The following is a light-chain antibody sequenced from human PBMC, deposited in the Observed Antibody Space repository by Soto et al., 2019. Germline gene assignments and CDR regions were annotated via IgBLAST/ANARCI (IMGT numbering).Light chain of an antibody. Sequence: EIVLTQSPGTLSLSPGERATLSCRASQSVSSSFIAWYQQKPGQAPRLLIYGASSRATGIPDRFSGSGSGKDFTLTISRLEPEDFAVYYCQQYDSSPVTFGGGTKVVIK. CDR2: GAS. V-gene: IGKV3-20*01. J-gene: IGKJ4*01. CDR1: QSVSSSF. CDR3: QQYDSSPVT.